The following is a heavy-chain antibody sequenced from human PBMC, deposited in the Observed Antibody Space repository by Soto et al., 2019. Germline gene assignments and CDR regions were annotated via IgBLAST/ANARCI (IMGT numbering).Heavy chain of an antibody. V-gene: IGHV4-39*01. CDR2: IYYSGST. CDR3: ATYDHYGDYNY. CDR1: GGSISSSSYY. D-gene: IGHD4-17*01. Sequence: SSETLSLTCTVSGGSISSSSYYWGWIRQPPGKGLEWIGSIYYSGSTYYNPSLKSRVTISVDTSKNQFSLKLSSVTAADTAVYYCATYDHYGDYNYWGQGTLVTVSS. J-gene: IGHJ4*02.